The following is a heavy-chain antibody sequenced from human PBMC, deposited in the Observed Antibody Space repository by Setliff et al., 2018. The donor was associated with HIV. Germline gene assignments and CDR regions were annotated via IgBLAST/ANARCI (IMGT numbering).Heavy chain of an antibody. D-gene: IGHD3-10*01. Sequence: SETLSLTCTISGGSFGVYRWSWIRQSAGRGLEWIGRIDSSGTTDYKPSLKGRGAISVDTSRNQCSLRVTSVTAADTAVYFCARDSHSSGLGSYGPWGPGILVTVSS. V-gene: IGHV4-4*07. CDR2: IDSSGTT. CDR1: GGSFGVYR. CDR3: ARDSHSSGLGSYGP. J-gene: IGHJ5*02.